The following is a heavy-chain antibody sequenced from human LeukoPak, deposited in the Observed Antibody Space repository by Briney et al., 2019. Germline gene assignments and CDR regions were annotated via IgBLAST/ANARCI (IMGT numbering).Heavy chain of an antibody. Sequence: PSETLSLTCAVYGGSFSGYYWSWIRQPPGKGLEWIGEINHSGSTNYNPSLKSRVTISVDTSKNQFSLKLSSVTAADTAVYHCARRAIAAAGSEPFDYWGQGTLVTVSS. CDR2: INHSGST. CDR1: GGSFSGYY. J-gene: IGHJ4*02. V-gene: IGHV4-34*01. D-gene: IGHD6-13*01. CDR3: ARRAIAAAGSEPFDY.